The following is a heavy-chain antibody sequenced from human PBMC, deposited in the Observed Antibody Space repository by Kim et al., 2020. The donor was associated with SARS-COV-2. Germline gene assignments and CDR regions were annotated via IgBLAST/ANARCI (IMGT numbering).Heavy chain of an antibody. Sequence: SETLSLTCTVSGGSISSGGYYWSWIRQHPGKGLEWIGYIYYSGSTYYNPSLKSRVTISVDTSKNQFSLKLSSVTAADTAVYYCAREKRGKVATIYYWGQGTLVTVSS. CDR3: AREKRGKVATIYY. V-gene: IGHV4-31*03. CDR1: GGSISSGGYY. CDR2: IYYSGST. J-gene: IGHJ4*02. D-gene: IGHD5-12*01.